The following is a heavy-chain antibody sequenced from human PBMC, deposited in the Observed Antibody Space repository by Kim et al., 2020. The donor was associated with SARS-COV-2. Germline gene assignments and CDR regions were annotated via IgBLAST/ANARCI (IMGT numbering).Heavy chain of an antibody. V-gene: IGHV4-61*01. Sequence: SETLSLTCTVSGGSVSSGSYYWSWIRQPPGKGLEWIGYIYYSGSTNYNPSLKSRVTISVDTSKNQFSLKLSSVTAADTAVYYCARGFGSSGWTTRHHFDYWGQGTLVTVSS. CDR3: ARGFGSSGWTTRHHFDY. CDR2: IYYSGST. CDR1: GGSVSSGSYY. D-gene: IGHD6-19*01. J-gene: IGHJ4*02.